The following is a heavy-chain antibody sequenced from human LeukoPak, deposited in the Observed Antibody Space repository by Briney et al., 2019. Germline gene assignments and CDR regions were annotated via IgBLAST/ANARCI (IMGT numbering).Heavy chain of an antibody. V-gene: IGHV4-39*01. D-gene: IGHD4-23*01. CDR3: ARPGLGDYGGNQEDAFDI. CDR1: GGSISSSSYY. Sequence: SETLSLTCTVFGGSISSSSYYWGWIRQPPGKGLEWIGSIYYSGSTYYNPSLKSRVTMSVDTSKNQFSLKLSSVTAADTAVYYCARPGLGDYGGNQEDAFDIWGQGTMVTVSS. J-gene: IGHJ3*02. CDR2: IYYSGST.